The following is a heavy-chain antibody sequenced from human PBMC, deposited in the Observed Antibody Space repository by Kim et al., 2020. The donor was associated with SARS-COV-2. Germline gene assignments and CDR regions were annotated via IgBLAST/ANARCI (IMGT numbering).Heavy chain of an antibody. D-gene: IGHD3-22*01. CDR3: AKGPHYYDSSGYSEY. CDR1: GFTFSSYG. J-gene: IGHJ4*02. CDR2: ISYDGSNK. V-gene: IGHV3-30*18. Sequence: GGSLRLSCAASGFTFSSYGMHWVRQAPGKGLEWVAVISYDGSNKYYADSVKGRFTISRDNSTNTLYLQMNSLRAEDTAVYYCAKGPHYYDSSGYSEYCGQGLLVSVS.